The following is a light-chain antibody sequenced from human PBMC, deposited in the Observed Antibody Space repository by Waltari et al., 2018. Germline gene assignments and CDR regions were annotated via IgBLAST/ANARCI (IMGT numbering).Light chain of an antibody. CDR3: LQSTHWPFT. CDR2: KVS. Sequence: DVVMTQSPLSLPVTLGQPASISCRSSQSLVHSDGNTYLNWFQQRPGQSPRCLIYKVSNGESGVPDRFSGSGSVTDFTLKISMVEAEDVGIYYCLQSTHWPFTFGQGTKLEIK. J-gene: IGKJ2*01. CDR1: QSLVHSDGNTY. V-gene: IGKV2-30*02.